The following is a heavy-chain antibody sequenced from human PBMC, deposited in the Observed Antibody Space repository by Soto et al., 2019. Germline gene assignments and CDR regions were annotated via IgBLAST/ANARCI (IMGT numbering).Heavy chain of an antibody. V-gene: IGHV4-34*01. D-gene: IGHD2-2*01. Sequence: PSETLSLTCAVYGGSFSGYYWSWIRQPPGKGLEWIGEINHSGSTNYNPSLKSRVTISVDTSKNQFSLKLSSVTAADTAVYYCARGGDPYCSSTSCPHVTSWFDPWGQGTLVTVSS. CDR1: GGSFSGYY. CDR3: ARGGDPYCSSTSCPHVTSWFDP. J-gene: IGHJ5*02. CDR2: INHSGST.